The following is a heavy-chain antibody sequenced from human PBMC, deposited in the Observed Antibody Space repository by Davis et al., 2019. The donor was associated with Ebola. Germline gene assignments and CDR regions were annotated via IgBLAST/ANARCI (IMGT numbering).Heavy chain of an antibody. CDR1: GYTFTSYG. CDR3: ARDHSGDIVVVVGAPGWFDP. V-gene: IGHV1-69*04. J-gene: IGHJ5*02. CDR2: IIPILGMA. Sequence: AASVKVSCKASGYTFTSYGISWVRQAPGQGLEWMGRIIPILGMANYAQKFQGRVTITADKSTSTAYMELSSLKSEDTAVYYCARDHSGDIVVVVGAPGWFDPWGQGTLVTVSS. D-gene: IGHD2-15*01.